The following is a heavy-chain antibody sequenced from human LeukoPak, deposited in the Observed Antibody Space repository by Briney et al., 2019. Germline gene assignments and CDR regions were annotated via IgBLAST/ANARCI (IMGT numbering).Heavy chain of an antibody. Sequence: LETLSLTCAVYGGSFSGYYWSWIRQPPGKGLEWIGEINHSGSTNYNPSLKSRVTISVDTSKNQFSLKLSFVTAADTAVYYCARKGTGTELNFDYWGQGTLVTVSS. CDR1: GGSFSGYY. V-gene: IGHV4-34*01. CDR3: ARKGTGTELNFDY. J-gene: IGHJ4*02. D-gene: IGHD1-1*01. CDR2: INHSGST.